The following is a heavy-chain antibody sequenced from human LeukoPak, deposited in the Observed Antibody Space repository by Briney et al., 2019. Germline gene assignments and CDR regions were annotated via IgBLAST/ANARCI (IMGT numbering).Heavy chain of an antibody. CDR2: IYSGGTT. J-gene: IGHJ3*02. CDR3: ARDAGWGTYDAFDI. CDR1: GFTVGGNY. V-gene: IGHV3-66*01. D-gene: IGHD7-27*01. Sequence: GGSLRLSCVLSGFTVGGNYMSWVRQAPGRGLEWVSTIYSGGTTYYADAVKGRFIISRDNSKNTLYLQMNSLRAEDTAVYYCARDAGWGTYDAFDIWGQGTMVTVSS.